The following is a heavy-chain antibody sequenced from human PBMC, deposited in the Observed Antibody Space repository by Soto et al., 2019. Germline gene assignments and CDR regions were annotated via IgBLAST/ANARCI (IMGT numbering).Heavy chain of an antibody. J-gene: IGHJ4*02. CDR2: IKSKTDGGTT. D-gene: IGHD3-3*01. CDR1: GFTFSNAW. V-gene: IGHV3-15*07. CDR3: TTSLSVLEWLFIFDY. Sequence: GGSLRLSCAASGFTFSNAWMNWVRQAPGKGLEWVGRIKSKTDGGTTDYAAPVKGRFTISRDDSKNTLYLQMNSLKTEDTAVYYCTTSLSVLEWLFIFDYWGQGTLVTVSS.